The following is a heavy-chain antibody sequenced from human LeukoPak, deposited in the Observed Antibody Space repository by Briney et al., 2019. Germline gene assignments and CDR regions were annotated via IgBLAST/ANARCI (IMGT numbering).Heavy chain of an antibody. CDR3: AREGRQQLVLADP. D-gene: IGHD6-13*01. CDR2: IYHSGST. CDR1: GFSISSGFY. V-gene: IGHV4-38-2*02. J-gene: IGHJ5*02. Sequence: KPSGTPSLTCAVSGFSISSGFYWGLVRPPPGEGLGGIGSIYHSGSTYYNPSLKSRVTIAVDTSKNQFSLKLSSVTAADTAVYYCAREGRQQLVLADPWGQGTLVTVSS.